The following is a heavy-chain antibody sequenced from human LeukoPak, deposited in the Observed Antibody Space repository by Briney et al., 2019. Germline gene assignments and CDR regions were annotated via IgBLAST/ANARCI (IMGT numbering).Heavy chain of an antibody. Sequence: GSLRLSCVASGFPFSSYWMTWVRQAPGKGLEWVAVISYDGSNKYYADSVRGRFTISRDNSKNTLYLQMNSLRAEDTAVYYCARGIRRDGYNFRHYWGQGTLVTVSS. V-gene: IGHV3-30-3*01. CDR2: ISYDGSNK. CDR1: GFPFSSYW. D-gene: IGHD5-24*01. J-gene: IGHJ4*02. CDR3: ARGIRRDGYNFRHY.